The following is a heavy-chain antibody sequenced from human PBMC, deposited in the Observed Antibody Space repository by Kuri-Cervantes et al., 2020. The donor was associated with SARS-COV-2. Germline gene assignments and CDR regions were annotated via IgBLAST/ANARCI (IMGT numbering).Heavy chain of an antibody. CDR3: ARDQDDYSNYHAFDI. J-gene: IGHJ3*02. CDR2: ISYDGSNK. V-gene: IGHV3-30*04. CDR1: GFTFSSYA. Sequence: GESLKISCAASGFTFSSYAMHWVRQAPGKGLEWVAVISYDGSNKYYADSVRGRFTISRDNSKNTLYLQMNSLRAEDTAVYYCARDQDDYSNYHAFDIWGQGTRVTGSS. D-gene: IGHD4-11*01.